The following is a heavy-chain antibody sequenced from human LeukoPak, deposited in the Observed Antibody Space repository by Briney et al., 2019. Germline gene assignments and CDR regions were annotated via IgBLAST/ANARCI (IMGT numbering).Heavy chain of an antibody. J-gene: IGHJ3*02. D-gene: IGHD5-12*01. CDR2: ISSSSSYI. Sequence: GGSLRLSCAASGFTFSSYSMNWVRQAPAKGLEWVSSISSSSSYIYYADSVKGRFTISRDNAKNSLYLQMNSLRAEDTAVYYCARGGYDYSQPAFDIWGQGTMVTVSS. V-gene: IGHV3-21*01. CDR3: ARGGYDYSQPAFDI. CDR1: GFTFSSYS.